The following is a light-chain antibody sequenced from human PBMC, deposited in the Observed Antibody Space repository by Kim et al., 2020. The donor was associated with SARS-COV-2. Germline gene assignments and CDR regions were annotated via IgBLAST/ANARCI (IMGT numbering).Light chain of an antibody. CDR2: GAC. V-gene: IGKV3-20*01. CDR1: QSVSNTY. CDR3: QQYGSSPRT. J-gene: IGKJ1*01. Sequence: SPGERGARACRASQSVSNTYLAWYQQKPGQAPRLLIYGACTRATGIPDRFSGSGSGTDFTLTISRLEPEDFAVYYCQQYGSSPRTFGQGTKVDIK.